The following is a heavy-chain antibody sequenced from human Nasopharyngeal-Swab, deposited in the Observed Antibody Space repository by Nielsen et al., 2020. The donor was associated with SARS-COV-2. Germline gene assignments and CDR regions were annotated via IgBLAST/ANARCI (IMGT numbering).Heavy chain of an antibody. CDR3: AKDLGVESPLWFDY. CDR2: VSYDASIK. J-gene: IGHJ4*02. CDR1: GFTFSNYD. V-gene: IGHV3-30*18. D-gene: IGHD4-23*01. Sequence: GGSLRLSCAASGFTFSNYDMHWVRQAPGKGLEWVAFVSYDASIKYHTDSVKGRFTISRDNSKNTLYLQMSSLRAEDTAIYYCAKDLGVESPLWFDYWGQGTLLTVSS.